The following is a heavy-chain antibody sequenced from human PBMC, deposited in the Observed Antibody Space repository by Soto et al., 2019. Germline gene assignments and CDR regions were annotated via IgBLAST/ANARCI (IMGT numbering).Heavy chain of an antibody. D-gene: IGHD2-2*01. CDR2: ISYDGSNR. Sequence: PGGSVRLSCAASGFTFDTYGMHWVRQAPGKGLEWVAVISYDGSNRYYADSVKGRFTISRDNSKNTLYLQMNSLRSEDTAVYYCAKDHIVAAAPDSRGQGTLVPVSS. J-gene: IGHJ4*02. V-gene: IGHV3-30*18. CDR3: AKDHIVAAAPDS. CDR1: GFTFDTYG.